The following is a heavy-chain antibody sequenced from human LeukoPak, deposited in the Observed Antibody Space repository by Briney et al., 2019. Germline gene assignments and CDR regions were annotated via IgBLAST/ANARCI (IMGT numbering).Heavy chain of an antibody. CDR2: NYTSGST. D-gene: IGHD6-19*01. J-gene: IGHJ4*02. V-gene: IGHV4-4*07. CDR3: ARDQRVWLVPGAYYFDY. CDR1: GGSSRSYY. Sequence: SEPLSLTCTVSGGSSRSYYGRWIRQPAGEGVEWVGRNYTSGSTTYTPSLKSRVTMSVDTSKNQFSLKLSSVTAADTAVYYCARDQRVWLVPGAYYFDYWGQGTLVTVSS.